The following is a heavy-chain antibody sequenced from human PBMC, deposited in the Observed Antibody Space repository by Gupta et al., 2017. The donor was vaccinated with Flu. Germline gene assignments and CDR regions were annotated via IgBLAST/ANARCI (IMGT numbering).Heavy chain of an antibody. Sequence: QVQLVQSGAEVKRPGSSVKVSCTASGGTFGGYGITWVRQAPGQGLEWIGDIISIYGPATYAQRFQGRVTITADKSTGIASLELRSLKPDDTAVYFWARGPRCSGGSCFSAGVYYYGMDVWGQGTTVTVSS. V-gene: IGHV1-69*06. CDR1: GGTFGGYG. CDR3: ARGPRCSGGSCFSAGVYYYGMDV. J-gene: IGHJ6*02. CDR2: IISIYGPA. D-gene: IGHD2-15*01.